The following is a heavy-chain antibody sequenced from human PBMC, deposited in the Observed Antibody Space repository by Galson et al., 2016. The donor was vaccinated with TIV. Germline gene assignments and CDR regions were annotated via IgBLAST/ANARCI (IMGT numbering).Heavy chain of an antibody. J-gene: IGHJ4*02. V-gene: IGHV1-18*01. CDR3: AGVVGTGITQKAFYL. CDR2: ISGYNDNT. CDR1: GGTFRNVG. Sequence: SVKVSCKASGGTFRNVGITWVRQAPGQGLEWMGWISGYNDNTNYTLKFQGRLTMTTDTYTSTSYMELRSLRSDDTAVYYCAGVVGTGITQKAFYLWGQGTPVIVSS. D-gene: IGHD4-23*01.